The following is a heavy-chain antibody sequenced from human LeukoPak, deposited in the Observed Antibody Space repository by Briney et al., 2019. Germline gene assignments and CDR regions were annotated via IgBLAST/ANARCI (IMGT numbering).Heavy chain of an antibody. D-gene: IGHD3-10*01. Sequence: SETLSLTCAVYGGSFSGYYWSWIRQPPGKGLEWIGEINHSGSTNYNPSLKSRVTISVDTSKNQFSLKLSSVTAADTAVYYCASMVRGVRYYYYYMDVWGKGTTVTISS. CDR2: INHSGST. CDR3: ASMVRGVRYYYYYMDV. CDR1: GGSFSGYY. V-gene: IGHV4-34*01. J-gene: IGHJ6*03.